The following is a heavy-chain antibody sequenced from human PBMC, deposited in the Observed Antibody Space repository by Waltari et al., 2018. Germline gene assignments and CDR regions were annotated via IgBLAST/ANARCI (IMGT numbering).Heavy chain of an antibody. D-gene: IGHD6-6*01. CDR3: AKDEGARLAPTFGMDA. V-gene: IGHV3-23*01. CDR2: ITASGLM. CDR1: GFPFRTYT. Sequence: ERQLLESGGASVQPGGSLRLSCAASGFPFRTYTMNWVRQAPGQGLEWVAVITASGLMDYGDSVKGRFIISRDNSKNTLYLEMYRLRVEDMARYYCAKDEGARLAPTFGMDAWGQGTTVIVSS. J-gene: IGHJ6*02.